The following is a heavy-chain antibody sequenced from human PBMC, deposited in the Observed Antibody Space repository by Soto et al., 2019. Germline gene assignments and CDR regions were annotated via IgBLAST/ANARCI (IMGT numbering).Heavy chain of an antibody. CDR1: GGSFSGYY. CDR3: ARAPHVLRYFDWLFPGFEY. J-gene: IGHJ4*02. V-gene: IGHV4-34*01. Sequence: SETLSLTCAVYGGSFSGYYWSWIRQPPGKGLEWIGEINHSGSTNYNPSLKSRVTISVDTSKNQFSLKLSSVTAADTAVYYCARAPHVLRYFDWLFPGFEYWGQGTLVTVAS. CDR2: INHSGST. D-gene: IGHD3-9*01.